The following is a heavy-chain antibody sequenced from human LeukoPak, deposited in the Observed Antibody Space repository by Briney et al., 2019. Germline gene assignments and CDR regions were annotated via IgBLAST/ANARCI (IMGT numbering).Heavy chain of an antibody. D-gene: IGHD1/OR15-1a*01. J-gene: IGHJ3*02. Sequence: SGPTLVNPTQTLTLACTFSGFSLSTSGVGVGWIRQPPGKALEWLALIYWDDDKRYSPSLKSRLTITKDTSKNQVVLTMTNMDPVDTATYYCARRRGTVGDGNAFDIWGQGTMVTVSS. CDR1: GFSLSTSGVG. V-gene: IGHV2-5*02. CDR2: IYWDDDK. CDR3: ARRRGTVGDGNAFDI.